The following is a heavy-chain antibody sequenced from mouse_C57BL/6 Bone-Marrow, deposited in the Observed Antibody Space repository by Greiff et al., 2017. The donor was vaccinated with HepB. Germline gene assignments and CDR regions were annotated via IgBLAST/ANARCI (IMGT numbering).Heavy chain of an antibody. CDR3: ARGAYGSSSYYFDY. V-gene: IGHV3-6*01. D-gene: IGHD1-1*01. CDR1: GYSITSGYY. CDR2: ISYDGSN. Sequence: EVKLVESGPGLVKPSQSLSLTCSVPGYSITSGYYWNWIRQFPGNKLEWMGYISYDGSNNYNPSLKNRISITRDPSKNQFFLKLHSVTTEDTATDYCARGAYGSSSYYFDYWGQGTTLTVSS. J-gene: IGHJ2*01.